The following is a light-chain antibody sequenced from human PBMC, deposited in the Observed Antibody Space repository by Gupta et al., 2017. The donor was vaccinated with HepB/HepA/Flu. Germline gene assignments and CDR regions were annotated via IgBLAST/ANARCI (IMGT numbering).Light chain of an antibody. CDR3: CSYAGSSSVV. Sequence: QSALPQPASVSGSPGQSIPISVPGTSSDVGSYNLVSWYQQYPGKAHKLMIYEVSKRPTEVSTRFSGSKSGNTASLTISGRQAEDEANYYCCSYAGSSSVVFGGGTKLTVL. J-gene: IGLJ2*01. CDR1: SSDVGSYNL. V-gene: IGLV2-23*02. CDR2: EVS.